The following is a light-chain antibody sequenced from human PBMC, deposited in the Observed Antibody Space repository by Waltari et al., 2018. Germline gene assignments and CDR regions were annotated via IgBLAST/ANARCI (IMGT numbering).Light chain of an antibody. J-gene: IGKJ5*01. V-gene: IGKV1-33*01. CDR2: VAS. CDR1: QDISNY. Sequence: DIQMTQSPASLSASVGDRVTITCQVSQDISNYLNWYQQKPGKAPKLLIYVASNLETGVPSRFSGSGSGTDFTLTISSLQPEDIATYYCQQYDNFPTPSITFGQGTRLEIK. CDR3: QQYDNFPTPSIT.